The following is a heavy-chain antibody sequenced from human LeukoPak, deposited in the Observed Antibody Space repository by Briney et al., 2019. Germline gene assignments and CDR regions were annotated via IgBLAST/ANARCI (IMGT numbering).Heavy chain of an antibody. J-gene: IGHJ5*02. V-gene: IGHV1-18*01. CDR2: ISVYNGNT. Sequence: ASVKVSCKASGYTFTSYGISWVRQAPGQGLEWMGWISVYNGNTNYAQKLQGRVTMTTDKSTSTAYMELRSLRSVDTAVYYCARALYCSSTSCSENWFDPWGQGTLVTVSS. D-gene: IGHD2-2*01. CDR1: GYTFTSYG. CDR3: ARALYCSSTSCSENWFDP.